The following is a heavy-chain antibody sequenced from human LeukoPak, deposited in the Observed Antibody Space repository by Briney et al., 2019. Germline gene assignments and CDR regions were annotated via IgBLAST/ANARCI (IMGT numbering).Heavy chain of an antibody. D-gene: IGHD4-17*01. CDR2: IYYSGST. J-gene: IGHJ4*02. V-gene: IGHV4-61*01. Sequence: PSETLSLTCTVSGGSVSSGSYYGSWIRQPPGKGLEWIGYIYYSGSTNYNPSLKSRVTISVDTSKNQFSLKLSSVTAADTAVYYCAREGLYGDYVWSLDYWGQGTLVTVS. CDR1: GGSVSSGSYY. CDR3: AREGLYGDYVWSLDY.